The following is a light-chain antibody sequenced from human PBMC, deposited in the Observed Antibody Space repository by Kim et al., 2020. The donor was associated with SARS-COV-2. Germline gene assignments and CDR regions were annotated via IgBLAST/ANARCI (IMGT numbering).Light chain of an antibody. J-gene: IGKJ2*01. CDR3: QKYNSAPFT. CDR2: AAS. CDR1: QGISTY. V-gene: IGKV1-27*01. Sequence: ASVGDRATIACRASQGISTYLAWYQQKPGKVPSRLIYAASTVQSGVPSRFSGSGSGTDFPFPISSLQPEDVATYYCQKYNSAPFTFGQGTKLEI.